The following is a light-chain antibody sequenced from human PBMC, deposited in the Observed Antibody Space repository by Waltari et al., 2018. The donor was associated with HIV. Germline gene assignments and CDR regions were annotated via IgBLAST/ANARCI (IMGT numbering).Light chain of an antibody. J-gene: IGKJ1*01. CDR3: LQHNSYPRT. CDR2: VAS. Sequence: DIQMTQSPPSLSASVGDRVTTACRASQNIENDLAWYQQKPGTAPKRLIYVASKLESGVPSRFSGSGSGTDFTLTISSLQPEDFATYYCLQHNSYPRTFGQGTKVDI. V-gene: IGKV1-17*01. CDR1: QNIEND.